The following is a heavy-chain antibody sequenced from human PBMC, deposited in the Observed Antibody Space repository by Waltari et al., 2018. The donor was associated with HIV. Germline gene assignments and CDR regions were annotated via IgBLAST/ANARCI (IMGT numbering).Heavy chain of an antibody. J-gene: IGHJ6*02. CDR3: ARTAMTYYYYYGMDV. D-gene: IGHD5-18*01. CDR1: GYSISSGYY. CDR2: IYHSGST. Sequence: QVQLQESGPGLVKPSETLSLTCTVSGYSISSGYYWGWIRQPPGKGLEWIGSIYHSGSTYYNPSLKSRVTISVDTSKNQFSLKLSSVTAADTAVYYCARTAMTYYYYYGMDVWGQGTTVTVSS. V-gene: IGHV4-38-2*02.